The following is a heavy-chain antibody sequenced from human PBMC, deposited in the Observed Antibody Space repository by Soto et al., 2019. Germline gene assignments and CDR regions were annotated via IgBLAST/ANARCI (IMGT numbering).Heavy chain of an antibody. J-gene: IGHJ4*02. CDR3: ASQLESTTYFDY. Sequence: LQLQESGPGLVKPSETLSLTCTVSGGSISNSDYFWAGMRQPPGKGLEWVGTISHTGSPRYNPSLKSRVTISVDTSKNQFSLRLPSVTAADTAVFYCASQLESTTYFDYWGRGTLVTVSS. CDR2: ISHTGSP. V-gene: IGHV4-39*01. CDR1: GGSISNSDYF. D-gene: IGHD1-1*01.